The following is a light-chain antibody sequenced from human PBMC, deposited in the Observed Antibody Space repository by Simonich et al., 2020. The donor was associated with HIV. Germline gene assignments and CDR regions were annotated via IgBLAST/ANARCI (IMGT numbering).Light chain of an antibody. CDR3: AAWDDSLNGLV. CDR2: VNI. CDR1: SSNIGAGYD. Sequence: QSVLTQPPSVSGAPGQRVTISCTGSSSNIGAGYDVHWYQQLPGTAPKLLIYVNINRPSGVPDRFSGSKSGTSASLAITGLQAEDEADYYCAAWDDSLNGLVFGGGTKVTVL. V-gene: IGLV1-40*01. J-gene: IGLJ2*01.